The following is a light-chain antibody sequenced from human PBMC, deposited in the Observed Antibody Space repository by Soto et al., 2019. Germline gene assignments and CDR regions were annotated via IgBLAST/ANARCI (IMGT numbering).Light chain of an antibody. CDR1: SSNIGDNY. CDR3: ATWDSRLRALL. V-gene: IGLV1-51*01. J-gene: IGLJ2*01. Sequence: QSVLTQPPAVSAAPGQKVTISCSGSSSNIGDNYVSWYQQLPGTARKLIISDNHKRPSGIPDRFSGSKSGTSATLGITGLQAGDEGDYNCATWDSRLRALLFGGGTKLTVL. CDR2: DNH.